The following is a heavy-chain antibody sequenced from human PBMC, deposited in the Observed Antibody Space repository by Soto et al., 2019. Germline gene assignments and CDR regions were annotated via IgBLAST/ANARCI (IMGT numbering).Heavy chain of an antibody. CDR3: ARDRGRGYYDFWSGYRGTLYYYYGMDV. CDR2: ISSGGDNT. Sequence: GGSLRLSCAASVFTFSSHAMSWVRQAPGKGLEWVSTISSGGDNTYSADSAKGRFTISRDNSKNTLYLQMNSLRSDDTAVYYCARDRGRGYYDFWSGYRGTLYYYYGMDVWGQGTTVTVSS. CDR1: VFTFSSHA. J-gene: IGHJ6*02. V-gene: IGHV3-23*01. D-gene: IGHD3-3*01.